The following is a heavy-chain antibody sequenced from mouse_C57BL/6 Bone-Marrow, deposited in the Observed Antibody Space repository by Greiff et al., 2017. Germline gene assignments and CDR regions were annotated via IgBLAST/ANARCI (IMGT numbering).Heavy chain of an antibody. CDR2: INPSSGYT. J-gene: IGHJ4*01. CDR3: ARSITTVVATEGYAMDY. CDR1: GYTFTSYT. V-gene: IGHV1-4*01. D-gene: IGHD1-1*01. Sequence: QVQLQQSGAELARPGASVKMSCKASGYTFTSYTMHWVKQRPGQGLEWIGYINPSSGYTKYNQKFKDKATLTADKSSSTAYMQLSSLTSEDSAVXYCARSITTVVATEGYAMDYWGQGTSVTVSS.